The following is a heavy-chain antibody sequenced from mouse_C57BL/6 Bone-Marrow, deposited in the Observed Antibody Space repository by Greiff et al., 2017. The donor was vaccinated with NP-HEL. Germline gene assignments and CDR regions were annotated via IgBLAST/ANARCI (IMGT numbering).Heavy chain of an antibody. V-gene: IGHV1-72*01. CDR3: ARWLLYSNYWYFDV. Sequence: QVQLKQPGAELVKPGASVKLSCKASGYTFTSYWMHWVKQRPGRGLEWIGRIDPNSGGTKYNEKFKSKATLTVDNPSSTAYMQLSSLTSEDAAVYYCARWLLYSNYWYFDVWGTGTTVTVSS. D-gene: IGHD2-5*01. CDR2: IDPNSGGT. CDR1: GYTFTSYW. J-gene: IGHJ1*03.